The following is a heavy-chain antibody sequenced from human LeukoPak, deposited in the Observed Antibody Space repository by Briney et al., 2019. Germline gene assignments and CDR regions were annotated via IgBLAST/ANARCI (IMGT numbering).Heavy chain of an antibody. D-gene: IGHD3-22*01. Sequence: GGSLRLSCAASGFTVSSNYMSWVRQAPGKGLEWVATIKPDGSAQYYVDSVKGRFTISGDNAKNSLFLQINSLRAEDTAVYYCANGGTYSSGPWGQGTLVTVSS. V-gene: IGHV3-7*01. CDR3: ANGGTYSSGP. CDR1: GFTVSSNY. CDR2: IKPDGSAQ. J-gene: IGHJ5*02.